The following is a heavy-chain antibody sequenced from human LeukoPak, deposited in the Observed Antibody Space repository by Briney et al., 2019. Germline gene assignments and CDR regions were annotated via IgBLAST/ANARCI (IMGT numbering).Heavy chain of an antibody. V-gene: IGHV1-2*02. CDR1: GYSFIGYY. D-gene: IGHD3-9*01. J-gene: IGHJ6*02. Sequence: GASVKVSCKASGYSFIGYYIHWVRQAPGQGLEWIGWVNPDSGVTNYAQRFQGRVTMTRDTSISTAYMDLSRLTSDDTAVYYCARDVSYYDILTGYSPSHYGMDVWGQGTTVTVSS. CDR3: ARDVSYYDILTGYSPSHYGMDV. CDR2: VNPDSGVT.